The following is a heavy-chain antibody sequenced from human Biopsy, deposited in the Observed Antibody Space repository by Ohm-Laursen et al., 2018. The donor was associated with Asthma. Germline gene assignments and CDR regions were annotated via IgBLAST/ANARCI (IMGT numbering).Heavy chain of an antibody. J-gene: IGHJ4*02. CDR1: GGSISSGGYY. D-gene: IGHD3-22*01. V-gene: IGHV4-31*03. CDR2: IYYSGST. CDR3: ARAQDYYDSRGYYRSFDY. Sequence: TLSLTCTVSGGSISSGGYYWTWIRQHPGKGLEWIGFIYYSGSTYYNPSLKSRVSISIDTSKYQFSLKLSSVTAADTAVYYCARAQDYYDSRGYYRSFDYWGQGTLVTVSS.